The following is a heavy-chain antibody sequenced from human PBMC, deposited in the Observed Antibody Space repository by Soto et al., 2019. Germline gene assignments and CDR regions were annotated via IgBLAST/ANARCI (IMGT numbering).Heavy chain of an antibody. CDR3: ARYLWGSSPPDY. J-gene: IGHJ4*02. Sequence: QVQLVQSGAEVKKPGASVKVSCKASGYTFTSYAMHWVRQAPGQRLEWMGWIIAGNGNTKYSQKFQGRVTITRDTSASTAYMELSSLRSEDTAVYYCARYLWGSSPPDYWGQGTLVTVSS. CDR2: IIAGNGNT. V-gene: IGHV1-3*01. CDR1: GYTFTSYA. D-gene: IGHD6-6*01.